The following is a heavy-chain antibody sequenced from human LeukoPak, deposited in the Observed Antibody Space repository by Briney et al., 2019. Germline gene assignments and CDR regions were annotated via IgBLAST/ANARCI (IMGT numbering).Heavy chain of an antibody. CDR3: AKGLVYGDDY. CDR2: ISGSGGST. J-gene: IGHJ4*02. CDR1: GFTFSSYA. V-gene: IGHV3-23*01. D-gene: IGHD4-17*01. Sequence: GGSLRLSCAASGFTFSSYAMSWARQAPGKGREWVSAISGSGGSTYYAASVKGRFTISRDNSKNTLYLQMNSLRAEDTAVYYCAKGLVYGDDYWGQGTLVTVSS.